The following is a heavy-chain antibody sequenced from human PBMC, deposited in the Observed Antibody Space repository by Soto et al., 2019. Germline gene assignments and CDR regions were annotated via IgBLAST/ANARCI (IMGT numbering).Heavy chain of an antibody. Sequence: SQTLSLTGAISGDSLFTNGVAWNWIRLSPSRGLEWLGRTYYRSKWSNDYTISLKSRITINPDTSKNQFSLQLTSVTPEDSAVYFCARETLPIFEFRVQGTLVPVSS. V-gene: IGHV6-1*01. CDR2: TYYRSKWSN. J-gene: IGHJ4*03. CDR3: ARETLPIFEF. CDR1: GDSLFTNGVA.